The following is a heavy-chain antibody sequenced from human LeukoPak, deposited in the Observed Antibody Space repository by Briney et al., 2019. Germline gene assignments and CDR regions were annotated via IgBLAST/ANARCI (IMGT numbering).Heavy chain of an antibody. CDR3: ARDRLPKTTGFDY. CDR2: ISATGEIT. V-gene: IGHV3-23*01. J-gene: IGHJ4*02. Sequence: GGSLRLSCAASGFTFSSYAMSWVRQIPGKGLEWVSSISATGEITQYADSVKGRFTISRDNSKNTLYLQMGSLRAEDTAVYYCARDRLPKTTGFDYWGQGTLVTVSS. D-gene: IGHD1-1*01. CDR1: GFTFSSYA.